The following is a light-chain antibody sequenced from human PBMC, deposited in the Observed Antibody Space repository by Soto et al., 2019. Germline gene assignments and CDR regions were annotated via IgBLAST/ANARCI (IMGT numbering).Light chain of an antibody. V-gene: IGKV3-15*01. J-gene: IGKJ1*01. Sequence: EIVMTQSPATLSVSPGERATLSCRASQSASNNLAWYQQKPGQAPRLLIYVASTRATGIPARFSGSGSGTECTLTISSLQYEDFAVYYCQQYNKWPRTFGQGPKVEI. CDR2: VAS. CDR3: QQYNKWPRT. CDR1: QSASNN.